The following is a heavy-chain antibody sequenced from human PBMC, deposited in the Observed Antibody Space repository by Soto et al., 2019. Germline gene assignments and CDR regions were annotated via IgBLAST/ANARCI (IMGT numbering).Heavy chain of an antibody. CDR2: ISYDGSNK. CDR3: ARGHGDEQEFVNFGY. D-gene: IGHD3-16*02. J-gene: IGHJ4*02. CDR1: GFTFSSYA. V-gene: IGHV3-30-3*01. Sequence: QVQLVESGGGVVQPGRSLRLSCAASGFTFSSYAMHWVRQAPGKGLEWVAVISYDGSNKYYADSVKGRFTISRDNSKNTLYLQMNSLRAEDTAVYYCARGHGDEQEFVNFGYWGQGTLVTVSS.